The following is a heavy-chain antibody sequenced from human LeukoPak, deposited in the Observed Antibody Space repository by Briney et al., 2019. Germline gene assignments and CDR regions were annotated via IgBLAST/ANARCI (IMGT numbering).Heavy chain of an antibody. CDR2: IRYDGSNK. CDR1: GFTFSSYA. CDR3: AKGGQDYYDSIQL. J-gene: IGHJ4*02. Sequence: PGRSLRLSCAASGFTFSSYAMHWVRQAPGKGLEWVAFIRYDGSNKYYADSVKGRFTISRDNSKNTLCLQMSSLRAEDTAVYYCAKGGQDYYDSIQLWGQGTLVTVSS. D-gene: IGHD3-22*01. V-gene: IGHV3-30*02.